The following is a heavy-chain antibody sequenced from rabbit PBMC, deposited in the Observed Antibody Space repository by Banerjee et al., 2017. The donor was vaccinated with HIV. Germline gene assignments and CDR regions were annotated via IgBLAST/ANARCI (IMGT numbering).Heavy chain of an antibody. CDR3: ARSYTYGYAGYAYYFNL. Sequence: QEHLEESGGDLVKPEGSLILTCTASGFSFSNNYWLCWVRQAPGKGLEWIACIGAGSNSAYYAPWAKGRFTISKTSSTTVTLQMTSLTAADTATYFCARSYTYGYAGYAYYFNLWGQGTLVTVS. V-gene: IGHV1S45*01. CDR1: GFSFSNNYW. CDR2: IGAGSNSA. J-gene: IGHJ4*01. D-gene: IGHD6-1*01.